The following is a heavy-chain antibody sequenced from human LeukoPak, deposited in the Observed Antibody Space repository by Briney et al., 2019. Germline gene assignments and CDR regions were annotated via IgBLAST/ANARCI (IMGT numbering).Heavy chain of an antibody. J-gene: IGHJ3*01. V-gene: IGHV4-59*11. CDR3: ARLLDNDISGDPDTFDV. CDR1: GGSLSDHY. Sequence: PSETLSLACTVSGGSLSDHYWSWIRQPPGKRLEWIGYVSYTGRTKYNPSLQSRVTISIDTSNIQFSLKLTSVSSADTAVYSCARLLDNDISGDPDTFDVWGQGTTVIVSS. D-gene: IGHD3-22*01. CDR2: VSYTGRT.